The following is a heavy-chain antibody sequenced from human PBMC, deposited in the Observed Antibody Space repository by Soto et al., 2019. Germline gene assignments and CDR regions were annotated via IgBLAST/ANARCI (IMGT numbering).Heavy chain of an antibody. J-gene: IGHJ4*02. V-gene: IGHV1-46*01. Sequence: QVQLVQSGAEVKKPGASVKLSCKASGYSFTSYYIDWVRQAPGQGLEWIGMINPSGGSTESAQKFQGRVTMTRDTSTSTVYLELSGLRFEVTAVYFCAREAAVGPIDNWGQGTLVTVSS. D-gene: IGHD6-13*01. CDR2: INPSGGST. CDR1: GYSFTSYY. CDR3: AREAAVGPIDN.